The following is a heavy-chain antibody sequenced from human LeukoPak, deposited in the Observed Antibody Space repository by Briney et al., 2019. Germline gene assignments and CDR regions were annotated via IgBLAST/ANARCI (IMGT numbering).Heavy chain of an antibody. V-gene: IGHV1-8*01. Sequence: ASVRVSCKASGYTFTNYDINWVRQAPGQGLEWMVWMNPNSGNTVYAQKFQGRVTMTRNTSISTAYMELSSLRSEDTGVYFCARAIWFGELLPFARWSQGTLVTVSS. CDR1: GYTFTNYD. D-gene: IGHD3-10*01. CDR2: MNPNSGNT. J-gene: IGHJ4*02. CDR3: ARAIWFGELLPFAR.